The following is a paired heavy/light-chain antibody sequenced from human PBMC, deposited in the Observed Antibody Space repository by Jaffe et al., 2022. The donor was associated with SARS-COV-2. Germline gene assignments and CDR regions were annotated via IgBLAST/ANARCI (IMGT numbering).Light chain of an antibody. CDR1: QSVLYSSDNENY. J-gene: IGKJ2*01. Sequence: DIVMTQSPDSLAVSLGERATINCKSSQSVLYSSDNENYLAWYQHKPGQPPKLLIYWASIRESGVPDRFSGSGSGTDFTLTISSLQAEDVAVYYCQQYYNTPRTFGQGTKLEIK. CDR2: WAS. V-gene: IGKV4-1*01. CDR3: QQYYNTPRT.
Heavy chain of an antibody. J-gene: IGHJ4*02. D-gene: IGHD6-19*01. V-gene: IGHV3-33*01. CDR2: IRYDGSTK. CDR1: GFTFSNFG. Sequence: QVQLVESGGGVVQPGRSLRLSCAASGFTFSNFGMHWVRQAPGKGLEWVAMIRYDGSTKYYADSVKGRFTISRDNSKNTLYLQMNSLRAEDTAVYYCARDRNGWYFDYWGQGTLVTVSS. CDR3: ARDRNGWYFDY.